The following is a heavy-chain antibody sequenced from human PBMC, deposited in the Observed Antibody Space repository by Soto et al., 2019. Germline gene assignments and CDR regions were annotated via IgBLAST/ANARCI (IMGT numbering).Heavy chain of an antibody. CDR3: ARDLGSSSPNWFDP. J-gene: IGHJ5*02. V-gene: IGHV1-69*08. CDR2: IIPILGIA. Sequence: QVQLVQSGAEVKKPGSSVKVSCKASGGTFSSYTISWVRQAPGQGLEWMGRIIPILGIANYAQKVQGRVTITADKYTSTADMELSGLRSEDTAVYYRARDLGSSSPNWFDPWGQGTLVTVSS. D-gene: IGHD6-6*01. CDR1: GGTFSSYT.